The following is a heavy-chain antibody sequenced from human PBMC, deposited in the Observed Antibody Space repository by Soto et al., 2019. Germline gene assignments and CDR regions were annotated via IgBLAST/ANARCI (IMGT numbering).Heavy chain of an antibody. CDR1: GGSISEKY. Sequence: SETLSLTCIVSGGSISEKYWNWVRQPPGKGLEWIGLIFANGHTNYNPSLKSRVTMSVDASKNQFSLRLTSMTAADTAVYYCVASLAASGLNWLDPWGRGTLVTVSS. CDR2: IFANGHT. D-gene: IGHD6-13*01. CDR3: VASLAASGLNWLDP. J-gene: IGHJ5*02. V-gene: IGHV4-4*07.